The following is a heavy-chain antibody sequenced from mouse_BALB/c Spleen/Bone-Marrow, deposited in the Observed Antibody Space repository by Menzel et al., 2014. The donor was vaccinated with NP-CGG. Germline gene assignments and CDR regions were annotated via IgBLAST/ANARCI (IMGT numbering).Heavy chain of an antibody. CDR2: IHPSDSET. V-gene: IGHV1-74*01. D-gene: IGHD2-2*01. CDR3: ARGGYDGWYFDV. Sequence: QAQLQQSGAELVRPGASVKLSCRASDYSFTSYWVNWVKQRPGQGLEWIGMIHPSDSETRLNQKFKDKATLTVDKSSSTAYMQLSSPTSEDSAVYYCARGGYDGWYFDVWGAGTTVTVSS. CDR1: DYSFTSYW. J-gene: IGHJ1*01.